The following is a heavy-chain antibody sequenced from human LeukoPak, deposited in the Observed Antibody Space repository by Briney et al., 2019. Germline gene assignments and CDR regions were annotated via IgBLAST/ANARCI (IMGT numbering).Heavy chain of an antibody. D-gene: IGHD2-15*01. J-gene: IGHJ3*02. CDR2: IYYSGST. Sequence: SETLSLTCTVSGGSISSYYWSWIRQPPGKGLEWIGYIYYSGSTNYNPSLKSRVTISVDTSKNQFSLKLSSVTAADTAVYYCARDLSGGSCFDIWGQGTMVTVSS. CDR3: ARDLSGGSCFDI. V-gene: IGHV4-59*01. CDR1: GGSISSYY.